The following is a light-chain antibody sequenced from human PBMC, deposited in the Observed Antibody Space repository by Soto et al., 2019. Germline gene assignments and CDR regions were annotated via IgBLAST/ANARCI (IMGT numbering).Light chain of an antibody. CDR2: DTS. CDR3: QQRSNWHPLT. Sequence: EVVLTQSPATLSVSPGEGVTLSCRASQGIGDTLAWYQHKPGQTTRLIIYDTSARANGVPARFSGSRSGPDFTLTISSLEPEDFAFYYCQQRSNWHPLTFGQGTRLEIK. V-gene: IGKV3D-11*01. CDR1: QGIGDT. J-gene: IGKJ5*01.